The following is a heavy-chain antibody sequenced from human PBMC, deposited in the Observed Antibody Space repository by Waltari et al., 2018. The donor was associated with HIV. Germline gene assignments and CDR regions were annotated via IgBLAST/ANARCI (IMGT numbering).Heavy chain of an antibody. CDR2: MTGSGDSR. Sequence: VQLVESGGSVVRPGGSLRLSCVASGFSFDDYGMSWVRLVPGKGLEWVSGMTGSGDSRDYGASVKGRFTISRDNAKNSLHLQMNSLRVEDSALYYCARGYGFAADYWGQGTLVTVSS. D-gene: IGHD5-18*01. J-gene: IGHJ4*02. CDR3: ARGYGFAADY. CDR1: GFSFDDYG. V-gene: IGHV3-20*04.